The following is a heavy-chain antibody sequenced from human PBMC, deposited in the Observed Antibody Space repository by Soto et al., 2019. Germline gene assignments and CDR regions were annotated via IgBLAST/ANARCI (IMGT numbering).Heavy chain of an antibody. CDR3: TTDLAAAGMYYYYGMDV. V-gene: IGHV3-15*01. CDR2: IKSKTDGGTT. J-gene: IGHJ6*02. Sequence: GSLRLSCAASGFTFSNAWMSWVRQAPGKGLEWVGRIKSKTDGGTTDYAAPVKGRFTISRDDSRNTLYLQMNSLKTEDTAAYYCTTDLAAAGMYYYYGMDVWGQGTTVTVSS. D-gene: IGHD6-13*01. CDR1: GFTFSNAW.